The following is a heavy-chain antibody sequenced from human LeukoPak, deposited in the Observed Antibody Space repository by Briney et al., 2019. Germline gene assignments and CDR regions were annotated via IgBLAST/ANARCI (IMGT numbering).Heavy chain of an antibody. Sequence: SETLSLTCAVYGGSFSGYYWSWIRQPPGKGLEWIGEINHSGSTNYNPSLKSRVTISVDTSKNQFSLKLSSVTAADTAVYYCARSRTVDCRSTSCFGVDVWGKGTTVTVSS. D-gene: IGHD2-2*01. CDR3: ARSRTVDCRSTSCFGVDV. CDR1: GGSFSGYY. CDR2: INHSGST. J-gene: IGHJ6*04. V-gene: IGHV4-34*01.